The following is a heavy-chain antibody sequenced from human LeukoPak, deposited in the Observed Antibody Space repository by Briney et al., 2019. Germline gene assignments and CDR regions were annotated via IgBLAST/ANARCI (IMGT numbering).Heavy chain of an antibody. D-gene: IGHD3-3*01. CDR3: ARDRTYYDFWSGYQTQGWFDP. Sequence: SGGSLRLSCAASGFTFSSYAMHWVRQAPGKGLEWVAVISYDGSNKYYADSVKGRFTISRDNSKNTLYLQMNSLRAEDTAVYYCARDRTYYDFWSGYQTQGWFDPWGQGTLVTVSS. J-gene: IGHJ5*02. CDR2: ISYDGSNK. CDR1: GFTFSSYA. V-gene: IGHV3-30-3*01.